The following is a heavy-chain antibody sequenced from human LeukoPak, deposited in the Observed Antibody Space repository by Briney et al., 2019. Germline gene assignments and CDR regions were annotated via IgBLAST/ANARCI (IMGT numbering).Heavy chain of an antibody. J-gene: IGHJ4*02. CDR2: IDTNTGNP. CDR1: GYTFSSDA. CDR3: ARGYDSSGYFSD. Sequence: ASVKVSCKASGYTFSSDAINWVRQAPGQGLEWMGWIDTNTGNPTYAQGFTGQFVFSLDTSVSTAYLQISSLKAEDTAEYFCARGYDSSGYFSDWGQGTLVTVSS. V-gene: IGHV7-4-1*02. D-gene: IGHD3-22*01.